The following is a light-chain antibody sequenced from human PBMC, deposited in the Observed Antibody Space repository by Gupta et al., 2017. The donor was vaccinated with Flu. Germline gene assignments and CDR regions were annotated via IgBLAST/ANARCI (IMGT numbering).Light chain of an antibody. CDR1: EGIGDF. V-gene: IGKV1-9*01. CDR2: AAS. CDR3: QQLKNYPLT. Sequence: DLPLTQSPSLLSASVGDRVTITCRAGEGIGDFLAWYQQKPGKAPKLLIFAASTLESGVPSRFSGSGSGTEFTLTINNLQPEDFATYYCQQLKNYPLTFGGGTKVEV. J-gene: IGKJ4*01.